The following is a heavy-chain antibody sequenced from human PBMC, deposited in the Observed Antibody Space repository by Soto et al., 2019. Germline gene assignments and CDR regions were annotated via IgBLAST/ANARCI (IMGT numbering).Heavy chain of an antibody. CDR1: GGSSRAYH. CDR2: LSYSGSL. V-gene: IGHV4-34*01. D-gene: IGHD1-20*01. Sequence: GELQQWGTGLLKPSETLSLNCSVYGGSSRAYHWSWIRQSPGEGLEWIGALSYSGSLNYNPSLKGRVAASLDTSTNHFSLTMTSVTAADTAVYFCAGGPRYWSFALWGRGTLVTVS. CDR3: AGGPRYWSFAL. J-gene: IGHJ2*01.